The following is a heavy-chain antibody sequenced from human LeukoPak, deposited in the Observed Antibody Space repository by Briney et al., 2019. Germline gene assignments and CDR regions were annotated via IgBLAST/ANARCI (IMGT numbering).Heavy chain of an antibody. Sequence: ASVKVSCKASGYTFTSYDVNWVRQATGQGLEWMGWMNPNSGNTGYAQKFQGRVTMTRNTSISTAYMELSSLRSEDTAVYYCARGLFHMSDQMVRGVTLYYYYGMDVWGQGTTVTVS. CDR1: GYTFTSYD. CDR2: MNPNSGNT. D-gene: IGHD3-10*01. J-gene: IGHJ6*02. V-gene: IGHV1-8*01. CDR3: ARGLFHMSDQMVRGVTLYYYYGMDV.